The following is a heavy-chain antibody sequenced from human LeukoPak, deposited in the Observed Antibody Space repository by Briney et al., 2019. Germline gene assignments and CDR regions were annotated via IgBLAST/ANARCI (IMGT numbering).Heavy chain of an antibody. Sequence: PGGSLRLSCAASGFIFSNYGMHWVRQAPGKGLEWVAFIRYDESNKYFADSVKGRFTISRDNSKNTLYLQMNSLRAEDTAVYYCARDKTRPDTAMVTGAFDIWGQGTMVTVSS. V-gene: IGHV3-30*02. J-gene: IGHJ3*02. CDR2: IRYDESNK. D-gene: IGHD5-18*01. CDR1: GFIFSNYG. CDR3: ARDKTRPDTAMVTGAFDI.